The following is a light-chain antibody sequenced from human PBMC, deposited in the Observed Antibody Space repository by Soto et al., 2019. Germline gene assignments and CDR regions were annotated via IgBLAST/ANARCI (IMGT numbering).Light chain of an antibody. CDR3: SSYTSSSTHV. Sequence: QSALTQPASVSGSPERSITISCTGTSSDVGAYTFVSWYQQHPDKVPKLMIFDVSRRPSGVSDRFSGSKSGNTASLTISGLQPEDEADYYCSSYTSSSTHVFGSGTKVTVL. CDR1: SSDVGAYTF. CDR2: DVS. V-gene: IGLV2-14*03. J-gene: IGLJ1*01.